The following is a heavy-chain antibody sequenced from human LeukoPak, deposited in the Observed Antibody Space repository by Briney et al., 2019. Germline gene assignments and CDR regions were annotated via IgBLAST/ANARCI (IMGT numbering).Heavy chain of an antibody. CDR2: ISWNSGSI. Sequence: GGSLRLSCAASGFTFDDYAMHWVRQAPAKGLEWVSGISWNSGSIGYAESVKGRFTISRDNAKNSLYLEMNSLRPEDTAFYYCAKDLRRLPIYVDYWGQGTLVTVSS. J-gene: IGHJ4*02. D-gene: IGHD5-18*01. CDR1: GFTFDDYA. V-gene: IGHV3-9*01. CDR3: AKDLRRLPIYVDY.